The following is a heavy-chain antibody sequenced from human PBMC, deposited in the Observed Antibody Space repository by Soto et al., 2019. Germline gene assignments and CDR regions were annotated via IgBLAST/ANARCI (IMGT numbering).Heavy chain of an antibody. D-gene: IGHD2-8*01. CDR3: ARDRLGYCTNGVCGLDY. CDR2: ISAYNGNT. Sequence: ASVKVSCNASGYTFTSYGISWVRQAPGQGLEWMGWISAYNGNTNYAQKLQGRVTMTTDTSTSTAYMELRSLRSDDTAVYYCARDRLGYCTNGVCGLDYWGQGTLVTVSS. V-gene: IGHV1-18*04. J-gene: IGHJ4*02. CDR1: GYTFTSYG.